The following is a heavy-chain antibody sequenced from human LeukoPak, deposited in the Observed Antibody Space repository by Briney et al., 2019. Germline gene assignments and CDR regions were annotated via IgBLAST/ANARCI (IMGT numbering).Heavy chain of an antibody. CDR1: GFTFSSYA. CDR3: AKDYAVRGFFDY. J-gene: IGHJ4*02. CDR2: ISATGGSI. D-gene: IGHD3-10*01. V-gene: IGHV3-23*01. Sequence: PGGSLRLSCAASGFTFSSYAMSWVRQAPGKGLEWVSTISATGGSIYYADSVRGRLTISRDNSKNTVYLQMNSLRAEDTAVHYCAKDYAVRGFFDYWGQGTLVTVSS.